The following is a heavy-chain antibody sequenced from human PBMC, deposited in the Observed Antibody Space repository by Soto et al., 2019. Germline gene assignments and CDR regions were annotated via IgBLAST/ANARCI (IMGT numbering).Heavy chain of an antibody. CDR1: GGSFSGYY. V-gene: IGHV4-34*01. CDR2: INHSGST. Sequence: QVQLQQWGAGLLKPSETLSLTCAVYGGSFSGYYWSWIRQPPGKGLEWIGEINHSGSTNYNPSLKSRVTISVDPSKNQFSLKLSSVTAADTAVYYCARGYCSGGSCPPFDYWGQGTLVTVSS. D-gene: IGHD2-15*01. J-gene: IGHJ4*02. CDR3: ARGYCSGGSCPPFDY.